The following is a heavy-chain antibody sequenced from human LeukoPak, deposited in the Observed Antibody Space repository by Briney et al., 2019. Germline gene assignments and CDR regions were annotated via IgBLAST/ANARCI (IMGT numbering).Heavy chain of an antibody. CDR2: INTDGSIT. Sequence: PGGSLRLSCAASGFTFSNYWMHWVRQAPGTGLVWVSRINTDGSITNYTDSVKGRFTVSRDNAKNTAYLQMNSLRAEDTALYYCARDETRPYNYYMDVWGEGTTVTVSS. J-gene: IGHJ6*03. D-gene: IGHD3-16*01. V-gene: IGHV3-74*01. CDR1: GFTFSNYW. CDR3: ARDETRPYNYYMDV.